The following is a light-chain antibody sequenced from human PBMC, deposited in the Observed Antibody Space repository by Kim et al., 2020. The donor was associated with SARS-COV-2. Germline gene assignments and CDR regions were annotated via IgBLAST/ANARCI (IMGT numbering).Light chain of an antibody. J-gene: IGKJ2*01. CDR1: QSVGSNY. V-gene: IGKV3-20*01. CDR2: GAS. CDR3: QHYQSTPNT. Sequence: EIVLTQSPDTLSLSPGERVTLSCRASQSVGSNYLAWYQQKPGQAPRLLIYGASSRATGIPDRFSGSGSGTDFTLTISRLEPEEFAVYYCQHYQSTPNTFGQGTKLEI.